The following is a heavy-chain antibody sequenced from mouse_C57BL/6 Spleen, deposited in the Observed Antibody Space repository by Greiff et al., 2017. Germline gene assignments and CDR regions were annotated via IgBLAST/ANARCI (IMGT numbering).Heavy chain of an antibody. CDR1: GYAFSSYW. J-gene: IGHJ1*03. D-gene: IGHD1-1*01. Sequence: VQLQESGAELVKPGASVKISCKASGYAFSSYWMNWVKQRPGKGLEWIGQIYPGDGDTNYNGKFKGKATLTADKSSSTAYMQLSSLTSEDSAVYFCASGNHYEGFDVWGTGTTVTVSS. CDR3: ASGNHYEGFDV. CDR2: IYPGDGDT. V-gene: IGHV1-80*01.